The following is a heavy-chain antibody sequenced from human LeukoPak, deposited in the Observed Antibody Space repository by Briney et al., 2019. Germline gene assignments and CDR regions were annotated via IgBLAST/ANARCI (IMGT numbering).Heavy chain of an antibody. CDR3: ARREYNSGGFFDY. D-gene: IGHD6-19*01. CDR1: GGSFSGYY. CDR2: INHSGST. V-gene: IGHV4-34*01. Sequence: PSETLSLTCAVYGGSFSGYYWSWIRQPPGKGLEWIGEINHSGSTNYNPSLKSRVTISVDTSKNQFSLTLSSVTAADTAVYYCARREYNSGGFFDYWGPGTLVTVSS. J-gene: IGHJ4*02.